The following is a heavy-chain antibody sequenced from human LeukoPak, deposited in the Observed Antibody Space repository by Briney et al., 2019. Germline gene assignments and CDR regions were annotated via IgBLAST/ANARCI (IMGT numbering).Heavy chain of an antibody. CDR2: IIPIFGTA. Sequence: GASVKVSCKASGGTFSSYAISWVRQAPGQGLEWMGGIIPIFGTANYAQKFQGRVTITADESTSTAYMELSSLRSEDTAVYYCARDLLSGRPLGWFDPWGQGTLVTVSS. D-gene: IGHD2-15*01. CDR1: GGTFSSYA. V-gene: IGHV1-69*13. CDR3: ARDLLSGRPLGWFDP. J-gene: IGHJ5*02.